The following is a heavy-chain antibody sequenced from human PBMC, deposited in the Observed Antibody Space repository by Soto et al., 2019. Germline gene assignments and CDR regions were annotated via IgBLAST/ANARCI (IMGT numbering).Heavy chain of an antibody. Sequence: PGGSLRLSCTASGFTFGDYAMSWFRQAPGKGLEWVGFIRSKAYGGTTEYAASVKGRFTISRDDSKSIAYLQMNSLKTEDTAVYYCIIDLRFLIYYYGMDVWGQGTTVTVSS. CDR1: GFTFGDYA. CDR2: IRSKAYGGTT. CDR3: IIDLRFLIYYYGMDV. V-gene: IGHV3-49*03. J-gene: IGHJ6*02. D-gene: IGHD3-3*01.